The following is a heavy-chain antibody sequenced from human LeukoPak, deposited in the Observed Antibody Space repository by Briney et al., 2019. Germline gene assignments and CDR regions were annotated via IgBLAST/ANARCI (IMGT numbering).Heavy chain of an antibody. CDR2: INHSGST. CDR1: GGSFSGYY. D-gene: IGHD3-10*01. V-gene: IGHV4-34*01. Sequence: SETLSLTCAVYGGSFSGYYWSWIRQPPGKGLEWIGEINHSGSTNYNPSLKSRVTISVDTSKNQFSLKLSSVTAADTAVYYRARHARYYGSGNWFDPWGQGTLVTVSS. CDR3: ARHARYYGSGNWFDP. J-gene: IGHJ5*02.